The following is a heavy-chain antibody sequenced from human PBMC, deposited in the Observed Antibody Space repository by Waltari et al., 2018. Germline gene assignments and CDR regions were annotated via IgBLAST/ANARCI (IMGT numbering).Heavy chain of an antibody. J-gene: IGHJ4*02. CDR3: ASSSGCGY. V-gene: IGHV4-34*01. CDR2: INHSGST. CDR1: GGSFSGYY. Sequence: QVQLQPLGAGLLQHSAPLSLTCAGYGGSFSGYYWSWSRQPPGKGLEWIGEINHSGSTNYNPSLKSRVTISVDTSKNQFSLKLSSVTAADTAVYYCASSSGCGYWGQGTLVTVSS. D-gene: IGHD6-19*01.